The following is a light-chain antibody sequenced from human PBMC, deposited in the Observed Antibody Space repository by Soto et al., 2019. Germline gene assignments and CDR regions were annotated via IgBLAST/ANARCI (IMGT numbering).Light chain of an antibody. CDR3: NSYAGSNGVV. CDR1: SSDVGGYNY. Sequence: QSALTQPPSASGSPGQSVTISCTGTSSDVGGYNYVSWYQHHPGKAPKVMIYEVSKRPSGVPDRFSGSKSGNTASLTVSGLKTEDEADYYCNSYAGSNGVVFGGGTQLTVL. J-gene: IGLJ2*01. V-gene: IGLV2-8*01. CDR2: EVS.